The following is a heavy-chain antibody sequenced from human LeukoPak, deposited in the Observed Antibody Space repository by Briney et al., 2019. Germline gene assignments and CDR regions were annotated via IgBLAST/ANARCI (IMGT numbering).Heavy chain of an antibody. D-gene: IGHD3-3*01. CDR2: IWYDGSNK. V-gene: IGHV3-33*06. Sequence: PGGSLRLSCAASGFTFSSYGMHWVRQAPGKGLEWVAVIWYDGSNKYYADSVKGRFTISRDNSKSTVYLQMNSLRAEDTAVYYCTKGNDFWNVYYDYWGQGTLVTVSS. J-gene: IGHJ4*02. CDR3: TKGNDFWNVYYDY. CDR1: GFTFSSYG.